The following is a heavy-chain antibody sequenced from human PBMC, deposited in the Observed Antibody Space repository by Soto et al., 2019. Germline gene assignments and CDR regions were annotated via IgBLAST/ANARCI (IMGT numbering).Heavy chain of an antibody. J-gene: IGHJ4*02. Sequence: PSETLSLTCTVSGGSIGNYYWSWIRQSPGKGLEWIGYVHRSGDSDYIPSLRSRLNISIDTSKSQFSLGLTSVTAADTAVYYCARGGTRYSGYDAFDYWGQGTQVTVSS. CDR1: GGSIGNYY. CDR3: ARGGTRYSGYDAFDY. V-gene: IGHV4-59*01. D-gene: IGHD5-12*01. CDR2: VHRSGDS.